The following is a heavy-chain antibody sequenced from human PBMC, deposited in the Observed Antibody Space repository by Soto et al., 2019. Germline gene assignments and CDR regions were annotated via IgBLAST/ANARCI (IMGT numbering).Heavy chain of an antibody. CDR1: GGTFSSYA. D-gene: IGHD3-10*01. J-gene: IGHJ5*02. V-gene: IGHV1-69*01. Sequence: QVPLVQSGAEVKKPGSSVPVSCKASGGTFSSYAIHWVRHAPGQGLEWMGGIIPMYGPAKYAQRFQGRVTITADESTTTVYMELTSLTSQDTAVYYCARVTSMVRGVIDNWFDPWGHGTLVTVSS. CDR2: IIPMYGPA. CDR3: ARVTSMVRGVIDNWFDP.